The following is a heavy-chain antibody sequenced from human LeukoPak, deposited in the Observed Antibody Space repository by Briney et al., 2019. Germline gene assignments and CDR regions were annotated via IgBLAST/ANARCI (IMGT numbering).Heavy chain of an antibody. J-gene: IGHJ6*02. D-gene: IGHD3-3*01. CDR1: GGSFSGYY. Sequence: SQTLSLTCAVSGGSFSGYYWSWIRQPPGKGLEWIGEINHSGSTNYNPSLKSRVTISVDTSKNQFSLKLSSVTAADTAVYYCARGPRRIFGVVIIRPYYYGMDVWGQGTTVTVSS. CDR3: ARGPRRIFGVVIIRPYYYGMDV. V-gene: IGHV4-34*01. CDR2: INHSGST.